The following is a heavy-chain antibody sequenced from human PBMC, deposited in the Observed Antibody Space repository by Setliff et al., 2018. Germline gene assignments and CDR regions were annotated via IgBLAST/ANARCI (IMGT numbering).Heavy chain of an antibody. J-gene: IGHJ4*02. CDR3: ARCLPFLSGYERGAFDY. Sequence: ASVKVSCKASGYTFSSYYMNWVRQAPGQGLEWMGIINPSGGDSTYEPRFQGRVTMTTDRSTSTAYMELRSLKSDDTAVYYCARCLPFLSGYERGAFDYWGQGTLVTVSS. CDR2: INPSGGDS. D-gene: IGHD5-12*01. V-gene: IGHV1-46*01. CDR1: GYTFSSYY.